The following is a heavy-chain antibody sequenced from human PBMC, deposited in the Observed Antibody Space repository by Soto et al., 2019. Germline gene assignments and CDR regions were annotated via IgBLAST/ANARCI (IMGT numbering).Heavy chain of an antibody. D-gene: IGHD1-7*01. Sequence: PSETLSLTCTVSGGSVSSGSYYWSWIRQPPGKGLEWIGYIYYSGSTNYNPSLKSRVTISVDTSKNQFSLKLSSVTAADTAVYYCARDRLELREYYYYGMDVWGQGTTVTVSS. CDR3: ARDRLELREYYYYGMDV. V-gene: IGHV4-61*01. CDR1: GGSVSSGSYY. CDR2: IYYSGST. J-gene: IGHJ6*02.